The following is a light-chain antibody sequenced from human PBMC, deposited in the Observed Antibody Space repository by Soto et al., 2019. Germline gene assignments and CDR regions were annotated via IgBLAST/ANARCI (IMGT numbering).Light chain of an antibody. J-gene: IGLJ1*01. CDR2: EVT. V-gene: IGLV2-23*02. CDR1: NSDVGSYNL. Sequence: QSVLTQPASVSGSPRQSITISCTGTNSDVGSYNLVSWFQQHPGKAPKLVIYEVTKRPSGVSDRFSGSKSGNTASLTISGLQAGDETDYYCCSYADNYSYVFGTGTKV. CDR3: CSYADNYSYV.